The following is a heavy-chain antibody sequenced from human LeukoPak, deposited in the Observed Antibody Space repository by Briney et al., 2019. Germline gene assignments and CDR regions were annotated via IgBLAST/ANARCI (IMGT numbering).Heavy chain of an antibody. Sequence: ASVKVSCKASGYTFTGYGISWVRQAPGQGLEWMGWISAYNGNTNYAQKLQGRVTMTTDTSTSTAYMELSRLRSEDTAVYYCARAEWLQYYYFDYWGQGTLVTVSS. CDR1: GYTFTGYG. CDR2: ISAYNGNT. D-gene: IGHD5-24*01. CDR3: ARAEWLQYYYFDY. J-gene: IGHJ4*02. V-gene: IGHV1-18*01.